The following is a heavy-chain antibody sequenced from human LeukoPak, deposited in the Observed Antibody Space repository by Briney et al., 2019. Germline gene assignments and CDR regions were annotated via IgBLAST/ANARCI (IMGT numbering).Heavy chain of an antibody. Sequence: GGSLRLSCAASGFTFSSYAISWVRQAPGQGLEWMGRIIPILGIANYAQKFQGRVTITADKSTSTAYMELSSLRSEDTAVYYCARDSSVSDYWGQGTLVTVSS. J-gene: IGHJ4*02. CDR1: GFTFSSYA. V-gene: IGHV1-69*04. D-gene: IGHD6-6*01. CDR3: ARDSSVSDY. CDR2: IIPILGIA.